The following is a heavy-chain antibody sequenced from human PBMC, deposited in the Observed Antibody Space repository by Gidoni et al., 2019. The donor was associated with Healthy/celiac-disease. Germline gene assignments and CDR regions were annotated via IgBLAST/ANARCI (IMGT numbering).Heavy chain of an antibody. J-gene: IGHJ4*02. Sequence: EVQLLESGGGLVQLGGALRLSCAAYGFPFSTYAMSWVRQAPGKGLEWASAISGSGGSTYYADSVKVRCTFSRDNSKNTLYLQMNSLRAEDTAVYYCAQALTNPCDYCGQVTLVTVSS. D-gene: IGHD3-9*01. CDR2: ISGSGGST. CDR3: AQALTNPCDY. V-gene: IGHV3-23*01. CDR1: GFPFSTYA.